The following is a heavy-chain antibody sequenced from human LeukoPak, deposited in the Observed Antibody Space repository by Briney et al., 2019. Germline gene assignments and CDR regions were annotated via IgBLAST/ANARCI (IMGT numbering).Heavy chain of an antibody. Sequence: GGSLRLSCAASGLTFSSYGRTWVGKAQGKGREWVAVISYDGNIKYYADLVKGRFTISRDNAKNTLYLQMNSLRTEDTAVYYCAKELVDGYDFDYWGQGTLVTVSS. CDR2: ISYDGNIK. CDR3: AKELVDGYDFDY. V-gene: IGHV3-30*18. CDR1: GLTFSSYG. D-gene: IGHD5-24*01. J-gene: IGHJ4*02.